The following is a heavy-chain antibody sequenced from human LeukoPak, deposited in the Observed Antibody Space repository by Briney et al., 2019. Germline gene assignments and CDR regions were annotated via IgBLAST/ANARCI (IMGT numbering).Heavy chain of an antibody. CDR3: ARQNLDCSGGSCYGKYYFDY. CDR2: IYYSGST. Sequence: PETLSLTCTVSGGSISSYYWSWIRQPPGRGLEWIGYIYYSGSTNYNPSLKSRVTISVDTSKNQFSLKLSSVTAADTAVYYCARQNLDCSGGSCYGKYYFDYWGQGTLVTVSS. J-gene: IGHJ4*02. CDR1: GGSISSYY. V-gene: IGHV4-59*08. D-gene: IGHD2-15*01.